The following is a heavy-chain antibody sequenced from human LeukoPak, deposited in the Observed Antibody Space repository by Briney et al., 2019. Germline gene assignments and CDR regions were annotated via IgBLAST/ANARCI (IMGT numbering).Heavy chain of an antibody. CDR3: ARAGPLGYCSGGSCYVSVDP. V-gene: IGHV1-69*13. CDR2: IIPIFGTA. CDR1: GGTFSSYA. D-gene: IGHD2-15*01. J-gene: IGHJ5*02. Sequence: ASVKVPCKASGGTFSSYAISWVRQAPGQGLEWMGGIIPIFGTANYAQKFQGRVTITADESTSTAYMELSSLRSEDTAVYYCARAGPLGYCSGGSCYVSVDPWGQGTLVTVSS.